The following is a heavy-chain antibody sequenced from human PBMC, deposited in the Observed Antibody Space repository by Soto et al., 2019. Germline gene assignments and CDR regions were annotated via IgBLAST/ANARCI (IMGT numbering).Heavy chain of an antibody. D-gene: IGHD6-19*01. Sequence: PGESLKISCKGSGYSFTSYWIGWVRQMPGKGLEWMGIIYPGDSDTRYSPSFQGQVTISADKSISTAYLQWSGLKASDTAMYYCASLAAGYSSGWYSPNWFDPWGQGTLVTVSS. CDR2: IYPGDSDT. J-gene: IGHJ5*02. CDR1: GYSFTSYW. V-gene: IGHV5-51*01. CDR3: ASLAAGYSSGWYSPNWFDP.